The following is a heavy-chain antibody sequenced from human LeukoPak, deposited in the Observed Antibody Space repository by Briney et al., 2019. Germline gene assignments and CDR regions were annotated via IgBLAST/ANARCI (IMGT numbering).Heavy chain of an antibody. CDR2: ISSSGSTI. D-gene: IGHD6-19*01. V-gene: IGHV3-48*01. Sequence: AGGSLRLSCAASGFTFSNAWMSWVRQAPGKGLVWVSYISSSGSTIYYADSVKGRFTISRDNAKNSLYLQMNSLRAEDTAVYYCARALYSSDPLLGYWGQGTLVTVSS. CDR1: GFTFSNAW. J-gene: IGHJ4*02. CDR3: ARALYSSDPLLGY.